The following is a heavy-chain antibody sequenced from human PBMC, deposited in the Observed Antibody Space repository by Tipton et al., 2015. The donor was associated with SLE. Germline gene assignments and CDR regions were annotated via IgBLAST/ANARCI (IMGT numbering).Heavy chain of an antibody. V-gene: IGHV4-31*03. Sequence: TLSLTCTVSGGSISSDDSYWTWIRQHTEKGLEWIGYIHYFGTAYYNPSLKSRVTISVDTSKNQFSLKLSSVTAADTAVYYCARDEYRYDTTGYHLLGHFDFWGQGTLVTVSS. D-gene: IGHD3-22*01. CDR3: ARDEYRYDTTGYHLLGHFDF. CDR2: IHYFGTA. J-gene: IGHJ4*02. CDR1: GGSISSDDSY.